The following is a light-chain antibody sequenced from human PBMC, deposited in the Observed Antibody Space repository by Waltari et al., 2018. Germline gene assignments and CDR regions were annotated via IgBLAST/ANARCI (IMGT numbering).Light chain of an antibody. J-gene: IGKJ1*01. Sequence: DIQMTQSPSSLSASVGDRVTITCRASQGISNSLAWYQQKPGKAPKLLLYAASRLESGVPSRFSGSGSGTDYTLTISSLQPEDFATYSCQQYYSTMWTFGQGTKVEIK. CDR1: QGISNS. CDR3: QQYYSTMWT. V-gene: IGKV1-NL1*01. CDR2: AAS.